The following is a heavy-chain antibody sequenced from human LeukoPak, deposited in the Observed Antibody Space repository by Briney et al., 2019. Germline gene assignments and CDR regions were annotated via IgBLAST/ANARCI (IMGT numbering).Heavy chain of an antibody. CDR1: GFTFSSYA. CDR2: ISHDGSNK. D-gene: IGHD3-10*01. CDR3: ARDLAELKTYYYGSGSS. Sequence: GGSLRLSCAASGFTFSSYAMHWVRQAPGKGLEWVAVISHDGSNKYYADSVKGRFTISRDNSKNTLYLQMNSLRAEDTAVYYCARDLAELKTYYYGSGSSWGQGTLVTASS. V-gene: IGHV3-30-3*01. J-gene: IGHJ5*02.